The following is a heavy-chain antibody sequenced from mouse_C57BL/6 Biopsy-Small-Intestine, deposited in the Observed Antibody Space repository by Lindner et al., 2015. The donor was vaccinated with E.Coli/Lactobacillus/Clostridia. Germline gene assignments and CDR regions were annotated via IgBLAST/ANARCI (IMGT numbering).Heavy chain of an antibody. CDR2: ISVYNLNT. D-gene: IGHD1-1*01. V-gene: IGHV1S126*01. Sequence: SVKVSCKTSGYSFTTYGISWVRQAPGQGLEWMGWISVYNLNTNYAQKFQDRVAITADISTNTAFMELRSLRSDDTAVYYCAKVRSFYYYMDAWGTGTTVTVSS. CDR1: GYSFTTYG. CDR3: AKVRSFYYYMDA. J-gene: IGHJ1*03.